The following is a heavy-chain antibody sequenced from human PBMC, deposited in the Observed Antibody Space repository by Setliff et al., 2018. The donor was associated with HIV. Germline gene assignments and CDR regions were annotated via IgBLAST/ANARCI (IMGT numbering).Heavy chain of an antibody. Sequence: SETLSLTCTVSGGSVTDYFWNWIRQPPGKGLEWIGYIYSGGNTNYNPSLESRVSISLDTSKNQFSLRLSSVTATDTAVYYCARGHTWNYYGGDYFDYWGQGSLVTVSS. J-gene: IGHJ4*02. CDR2: IYSGGNT. V-gene: IGHV4-59*02. D-gene: IGHD1-7*01. CDR3: ARGHTWNYYGGDYFDY. CDR1: GGSVTDYF.